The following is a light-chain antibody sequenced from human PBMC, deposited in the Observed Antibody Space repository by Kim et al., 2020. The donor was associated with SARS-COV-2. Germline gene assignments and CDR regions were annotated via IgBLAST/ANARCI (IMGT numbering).Light chain of an antibody. Sequence: SPGERATLSCRASQSVSSNSLAWYQQKPGQAPRLLIHGTSTRATGIPGRFSGSGSGTDFTLTISSLDPEDFAVYYCQQYDDSLFTFGPGTKVDIK. J-gene: IGKJ3*01. V-gene: IGKV3-20*01. CDR2: GTS. CDR1: QSVSSNS. CDR3: QQYDDSLFT.